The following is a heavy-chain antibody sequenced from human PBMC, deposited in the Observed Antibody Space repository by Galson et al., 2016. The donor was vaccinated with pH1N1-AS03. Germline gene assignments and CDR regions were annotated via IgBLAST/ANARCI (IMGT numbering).Heavy chain of an antibody. D-gene: IGHD3-3*01. Sequence: SVKVSCKASXXXFVXXGISWVRRAPGQXLEXMGWISGXGGHTGYAQKFQGRVTMTTDTSTNTAYMELRSLTSDDTAVYYCARDESGYMYWGQGTLVTVSS. CDR2: ISGXGGHT. CDR3: ARDESGYMY. CDR1: XXXFVXXG. J-gene: IGHJ4*02. V-gene: IGHV1-18*01.